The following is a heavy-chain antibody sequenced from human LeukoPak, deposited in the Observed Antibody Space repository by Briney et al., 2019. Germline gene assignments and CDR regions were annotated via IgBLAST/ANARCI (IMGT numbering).Heavy chain of an antibody. CDR3: AKDGNYMDV. D-gene: IGHD2-15*01. V-gene: IGHV3-30-3*01. J-gene: IGHJ6*03. CDR2: ISYDGSNK. CDR1: GFTLSSYA. Sequence: AGGSLRLSCAASGFTLSSYAMHWVRQAPGKGLEWVAVISYDGSNKYYADSVKGRFTISRDNAKNSLFLQMSSLRAEDTAVYYCAKDGNYMDVWGKGTTVIVSS.